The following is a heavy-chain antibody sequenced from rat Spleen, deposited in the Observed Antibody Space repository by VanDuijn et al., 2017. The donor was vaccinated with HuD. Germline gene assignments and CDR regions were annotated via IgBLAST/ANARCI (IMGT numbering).Heavy chain of an antibody. D-gene: IGHD4-2*01. Sequence: EVQLVESGGGLVQPGRSMKLSCAASGFTFSNYYMAWVRQAPTKGLEWVASISTGGINPSYRESVKGRFTISRDNAKSTLYLQMNSLRSEDTATYYCTREDWSFDNWGQGVMVTVSS. CDR3: TREDWSFDN. CDR2: ISTGGINP. J-gene: IGHJ2*01. CDR1: GFTFSNYY. V-gene: IGHV5-25*01.